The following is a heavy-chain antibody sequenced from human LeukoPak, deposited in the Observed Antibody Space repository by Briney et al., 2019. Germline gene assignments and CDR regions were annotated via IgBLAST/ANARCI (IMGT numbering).Heavy chain of an antibody. V-gene: IGHV3-33*01. CDR2: LWYDGSNT. CDR3: AREKDRVFDS. J-gene: IGHJ4*02. CDR1: GFTFSSYD. Sequence: GGSLSLSCVPSGFTFSSYDMHWVRQAPGKGLEWVAVLWYDGSNTYYADSVKGRFTISRDNSKNTLYLQMNSLRAEDTAVYYCAREKDRVFDSWGQGTLVTVSS. D-gene: IGHD1-14*01.